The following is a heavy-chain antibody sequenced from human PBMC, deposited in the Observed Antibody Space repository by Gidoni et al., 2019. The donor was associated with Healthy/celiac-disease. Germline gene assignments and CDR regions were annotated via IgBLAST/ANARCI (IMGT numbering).Heavy chain of an antibody. V-gene: IGHV3-64D*06. CDR1: SHA. CDR2: ISRNGGGT. J-gene: IGHJ4*02. Sequence: SHAMYWVRQAPGKGLEYVSGISRNGGGTYYADSVKGRFTISRDNSKNTLYLQMGSLRAEDTAVYYCVPLPATTAPTGVDYWGQGTLVTVSS. D-gene: IGHD7-27*01. CDR3: VPLPATTAPTGVDY.